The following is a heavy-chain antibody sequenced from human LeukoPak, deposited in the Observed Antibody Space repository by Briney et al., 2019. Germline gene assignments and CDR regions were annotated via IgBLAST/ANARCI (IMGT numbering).Heavy chain of an antibody. CDR1: GGSFSGYY. CDR2: IYHSGST. Sequence: SETLSLTCAVYGGSFSGYYWSWIRQPPGKGLEWIGSIYHSGSTYYNPSLKSRVTISVDTSKNQFSLKLSSVTAADTAVYYCARARYGVVGATLRGDYYYYMDVWGKGTTVTVSS. CDR3: ARARYGVVGATLRGDYYYYMDV. J-gene: IGHJ6*03. V-gene: IGHV4-34*01. D-gene: IGHD1-26*01.